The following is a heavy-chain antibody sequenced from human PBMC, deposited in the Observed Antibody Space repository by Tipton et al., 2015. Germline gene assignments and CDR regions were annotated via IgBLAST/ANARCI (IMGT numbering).Heavy chain of an antibody. J-gene: IGHJ4*02. CDR1: AYSISSDYY. CDR2: ISHSGNT. D-gene: IGHD3-9*01. Sequence: TLSLTCAVSAYSISSDYYWGWIRQPPGKGLEWIGSISHSGNTYYNPSLKSRVTMSRDTSKNQFSLKLTSLTAADTAVYYCACQDYDSLTRDYQTVDFCRQGCLFAVSS. V-gene: IGHV4-38-2*01. CDR3: ACQDYDSLTRDYQTVDF.